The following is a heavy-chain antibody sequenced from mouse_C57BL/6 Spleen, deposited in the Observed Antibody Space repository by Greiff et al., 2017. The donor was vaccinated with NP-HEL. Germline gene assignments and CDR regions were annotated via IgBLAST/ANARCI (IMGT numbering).Heavy chain of an antibody. D-gene: IGHD3-2*02. CDR2: IYPSDSET. V-gene: IGHV1-61*01. J-gene: IGHJ3*01. CDR3: ARRDSSGPGFAY. CDR1: GYTFTSYW. Sequence: QVQLQQPGAELVRPGSSVKLSCKASGYTFTSYWMDWVKQRPGQGLEWIGNIYPSDSETHYNQKFKDKATLTVDKSSSTAYMQLSSLTSEDSAVYYCARRDSSGPGFAYWGQGTLVTGSA.